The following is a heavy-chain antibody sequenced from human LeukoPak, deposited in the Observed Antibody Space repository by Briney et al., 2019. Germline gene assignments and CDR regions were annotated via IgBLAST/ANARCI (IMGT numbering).Heavy chain of an antibody. J-gene: IGHJ3*02. D-gene: IGHD4-17*01. CDR1: GGSISSYY. CDR2: IYYSGST. CDR3: ARVNVAYGDHRGLLGHVLDI. V-gene: IGHV4-59*01. Sequence: SETLSLTCTVSGGSISSYYWSWVRQPPGKGLEWIAYIYYSGSTNYNPSLKSRVTISVDTSKNQFSLNLSSVTAADTAVYYCARVNVAYGDHRGLLGHVLDIWGQGTMVTVSS.